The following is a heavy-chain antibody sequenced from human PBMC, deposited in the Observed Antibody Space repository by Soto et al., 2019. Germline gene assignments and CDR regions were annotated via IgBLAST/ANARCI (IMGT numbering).Heavy chain of an antibody. CDR1: GFTVSSNY. CDR3: AREQHRRDSSGWLGGSWGMDV. Sequence: GGSLRLSCAASGFTVSSNYMSWVRQAPGKGLEWVSVIYSGGSTYYADSVKGRFTISRHNSKNTLYLQMNSLRAEDTAVYYCAREQHRRDSSGWLGGSWGMDVWGQGTTVTVSS. D-gene: IGHD6-19*01. CDR2: IYSGGST. V-gene: IGHV3-53*04. J-gene: IGHJ6*02.